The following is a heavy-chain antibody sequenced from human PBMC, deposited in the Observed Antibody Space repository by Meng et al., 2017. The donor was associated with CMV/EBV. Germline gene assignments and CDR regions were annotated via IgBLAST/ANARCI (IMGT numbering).Heavy chain of an antibody. J-gene: IGHJ4*02. V-gene: IGHV3-30-3*01. D-gene: IGHD3-16*01. CDR3: ARGINNFDY. CDR2: ISYDGSNK. CDR1: GFTFSSYW. Sequence: GESLKISCAASGFTFSSYWMSWVRQAPGKGLEWVAVISYDGSNKYYADSVKGRFTISRDNSKNTLYLQMNSLRAEDTAVYYCARGINNFDYWGQGTLVTVSS.